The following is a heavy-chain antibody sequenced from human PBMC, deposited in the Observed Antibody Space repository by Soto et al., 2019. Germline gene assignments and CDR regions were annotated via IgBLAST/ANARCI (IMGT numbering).Heavy chain of an antibody. V-gene: IGHV1-2*02. D-gene: IGHD1-1*01. Sequence: ASVKVCCKACVYTFTVYYIHCVRQAPGQGLEWMGWINPNSGGTNYAQKFQGRVTMTRDTSISTAYMELSRLRSDDTAVYYCARDPTGKNGMDVWGQGTTVTVSS. CDR3: ARDPTGKNGMDV. J-gene: IGHJ6*02. CDR1: VYTFTVYY. CDR2: INPNSGGT.